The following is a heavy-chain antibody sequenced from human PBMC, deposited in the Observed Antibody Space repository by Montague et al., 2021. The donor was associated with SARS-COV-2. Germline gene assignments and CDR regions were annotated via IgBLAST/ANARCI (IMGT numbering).Heavy chain of an antibody. CDR2: VYPSGNT. D-gene: IGHD3-10*01. J-gene: IGHJ6*02. CDR1: GASVTTGHYY. Sequence: TLSLTCTVSGASVTTGHYYWSWIRQPAGKGLEWIGRVYPSGNTNYNPSLRSRVSISVDMSKNQISLRLSSVTAADTAVYHCARVRGAALYFGEVGYYGMVVWGQGTTVTVSS. V-gene: IGHV4-61*02. CDR3: ARVRGAALYFGEVGYYGMVV.